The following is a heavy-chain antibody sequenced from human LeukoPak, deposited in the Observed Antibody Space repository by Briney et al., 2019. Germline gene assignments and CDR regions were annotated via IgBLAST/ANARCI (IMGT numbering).Heavy chain of an antibody. Sequence: PGGSLRLSCAASGFTFSSYWMSWVRQAPGKGLEWVANIKQDGSEKYYVDSVKGRFTISRDNAKNSLYLQMNSLRAEDTAVYYCARGRNYDSSGYFYYFDYWGQGTLVTVSS. V-gene: IGHV3-7*01. CDR3: ARGRNYDSSGYFYYFDY. D-gene: IGHD3-22*01. CDR1: GFTFSSYW. J-gene: IGHJ4*02. CDR2: IKQDGSEK.